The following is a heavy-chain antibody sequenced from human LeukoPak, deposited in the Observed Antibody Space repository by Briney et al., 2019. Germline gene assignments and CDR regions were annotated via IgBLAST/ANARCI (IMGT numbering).Heavy chain of an antibody. D-gene: IGHD3-10*01. CDR2: ISSSGSTI. CDR3: ARDVDRGVNFDY. J-gene: IGHJ4*02. V-gene: IGHV3-11*01. CDR1: GFTFSDYY. Sequence: GGSLRLSWAASGFTFSDYYMSWIRQAPGKGLEWVSYISSSGSTIYYADSVKGRFTISRDNAKNSLYLQMNSLRAEDTAVYYCARDVDRGVNFDYWGQGTLVTVSS.